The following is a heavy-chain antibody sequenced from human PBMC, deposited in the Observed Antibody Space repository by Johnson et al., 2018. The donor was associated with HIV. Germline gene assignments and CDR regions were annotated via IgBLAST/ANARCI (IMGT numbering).Heavy chain of an antibody. CDR1: GFTFDDYA. CDR2: ISWNSGSI. J-gene: IGHJ3*02. CDR3: TTCSRSGAFDI. D-gene: IGHD6-13*01. V-gene: IGHV3-9*01. Sequence: VQLVESGGGLVQPGRSLRLSCAASGFTFDDYAMHWVRQAPGKGLEWVSGISWNSGSIGYADSVKGRFTISRDNAKHSLYLQMNSLKTEDTAGYYCTTCSRSGAFDIWGQGTMVTVSS.